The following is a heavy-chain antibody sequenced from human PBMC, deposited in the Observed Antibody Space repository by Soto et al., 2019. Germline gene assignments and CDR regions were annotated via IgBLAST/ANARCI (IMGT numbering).Heavy chain of an antibody. CDR3: ARPDEGGYSSNHHYYYALDV. Sequence: SVKVSCKASGGTFRSYSISWVRQAPGEGLEWMGGIIPIFDITNYAQKFQGRVTITADETTSTAYMELSSLGSDDTAVYYCARPDEGGYSSNHHYYYALDVWGQGTTVTVSS. CDR1: GGTFRSYS. J-gene: IGHJ6*02. D-gene: IGHD3-22*01. V-gene: IGHV1-69*13. CDR2: IIPIFDIT.